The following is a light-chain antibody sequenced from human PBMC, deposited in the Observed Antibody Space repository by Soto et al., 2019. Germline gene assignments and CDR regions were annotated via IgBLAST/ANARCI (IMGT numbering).Light chain of an antibody. CDR3: QSYDSSLSGSV. CDR2: GNN. Sequence: QSVLTQPPSVSGAPGQRVTISCTGTSSNFGAGYDVHWYQQLPGTAPKLLIYGNNNRPSGVPGRFSGSKSGTSASLAITGLQAEDDADYYCQSYDSSLSGSVFGGGTKVTVL. V-gene: IGLV1-40*01. CDR1: SSNFGAGYD. J-gene: IGLJ3*02.